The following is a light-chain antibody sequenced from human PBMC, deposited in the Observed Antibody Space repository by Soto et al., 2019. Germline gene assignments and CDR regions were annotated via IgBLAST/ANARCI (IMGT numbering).Light chain of an antibody. CDR2: RDS. V-gene: IGLV3-9*01. J-gene: IGLJ2*01. CDR3: QVWDSSTGVV. Sequence: SYELTQPLSVSVALGQTARVTCGGNNIGSKNVHWYQQKPGQAPVMVIYRDSNRPSGIPERYSGSTSGNTATLTISRAQAGDEADYYCQVWDSSTGVVFGGGTKLTVL. CDR1: NIGSKN.